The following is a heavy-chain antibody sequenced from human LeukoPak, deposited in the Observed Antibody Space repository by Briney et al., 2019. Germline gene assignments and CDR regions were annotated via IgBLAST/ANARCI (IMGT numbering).Heavy chain of an antibody. CDR1: GFTFSNHA. Sequence: PGGSLRLSCAASGFTFSNHAMSWVRQAPGKGLEWVSTITGSDTRTYYTDSVRGRFTISRDNSKNTLYLQMSSLSPEDTAVYYCASAGAASSRYYFEYWGQGTPVAGSS. D-gene: IGHD2-15*01. CDR3: ASAGAASSRYYFEY. J-gene: IGHJ4*02. CDR2: ITGSDTRT. V-gene: IGHV3-23*01.